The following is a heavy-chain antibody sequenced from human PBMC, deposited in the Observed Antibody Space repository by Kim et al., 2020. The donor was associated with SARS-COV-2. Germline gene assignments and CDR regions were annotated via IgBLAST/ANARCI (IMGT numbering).Heavy chain of an antibody. CDR2: ISYDGSNK. Sequence: GGSLRLSCAASGFTFSSYGMHWVRQAPGKGLEWVAVISYDGSNKYYADSVKGRFTISRDNSKNTLYLQMNSLRAEDTAVYYCAKDLFPGYSGYDFDYWGQGTLLTVSS. V-gene: IGHV3-30*18. CDR3: AKDLFPGYSGYDFDY. D-gene: IGHD5-12*01. CDR1: GFTFSSYG. J-gene: IGHJ4*02.